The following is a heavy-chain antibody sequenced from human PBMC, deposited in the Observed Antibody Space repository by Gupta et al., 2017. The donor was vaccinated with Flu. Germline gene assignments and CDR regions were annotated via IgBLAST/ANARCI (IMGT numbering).Heavy chain of an antibody. J-gene: IGHJ4*02. CDR2: IYYSGST. CDR3: ATPDQLGDVFDY. CDR1: GGSVSSSSYY. V-gene: IGHV4-39*01. D-gene: IGHD7-27*01. Sequence: QLQLQESGPGLVKPSETLSLTCTVSGGSVSSSSYYWGWIRQPPGKGLEWIGSIYYSGSTYYNPSLKSRVTISVDTSKNQFSLKLSSVTAADTAVYYCATPDQLGDVFDYWGQGTLVTVSS.